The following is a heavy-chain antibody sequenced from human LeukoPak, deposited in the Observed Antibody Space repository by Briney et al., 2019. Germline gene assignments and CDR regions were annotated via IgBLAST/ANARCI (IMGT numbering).Heavy chain of an antibody. CDR2: ISWNSASV. CDR3: AKDYGYSSSWYDY. J-gene: IGHJ4*02. CDR1: GFTFDDYG. Sequence: GGSLRLSCAASGFTFDDYGMHWVWQAPGKGLEWVSSISWNSASVGYVDSVKGRFTISRDNAKNSLYLQMNSLRAEDTALYYCAKDYGYSSSWYDYWGQGTLVTVSS. D-gene: IGHD6-13*01. V-gene: IGHV3-9*01.